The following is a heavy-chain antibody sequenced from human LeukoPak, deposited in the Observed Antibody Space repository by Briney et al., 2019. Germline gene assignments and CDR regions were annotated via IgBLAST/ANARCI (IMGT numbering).Heavy chain of an antibody. Sequence: SGGSLRLSCAASGFTFSGFAMTWVRQAPGKGLEWVSTISGSGGRTYYADSVKGRFTISRDNSKNTLYLQTNSLRAEDTAVYYCAKTMGAIDHDYWGQGALVTVSS. J-gene: IGHJ4*02. CDR2: ISGSGGRT. V-gene: IGHV3-23*01. CDR3: AKTMGAIDHDY. CDR1: GFTFSGFA. D-gene: IGHD1-26*01.